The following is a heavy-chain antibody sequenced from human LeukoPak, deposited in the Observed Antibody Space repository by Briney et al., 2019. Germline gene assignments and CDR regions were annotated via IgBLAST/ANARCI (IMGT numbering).Heavy chain of an antibody. CDR2: INPNSGGT. D-gene: IGHD3-3*01. CDR1: GYTFTGYY. CDR3: ARKSIWSGYYYFDY. V-gene: IGHV1-2*02. Sequence: ASVKVSCKASGYTFTGYYMHWVRQAPGQGLEWMGWINPNSGGTNYAQKFQGRVTMTRDTSISTAYMELSRLRSDDTAVYYRARKSIWSGYYYFDYWGQGTLVTVSS. J-gene: IGHJ4*02.